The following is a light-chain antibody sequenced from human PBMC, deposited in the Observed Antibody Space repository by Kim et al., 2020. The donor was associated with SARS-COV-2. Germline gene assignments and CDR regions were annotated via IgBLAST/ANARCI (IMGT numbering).Light chain of an antibody. CDR2: GNS. V-gene: IGLV1-40*01. CDR3: QSYDSSLSGFHVV. Sequence: ISCTGSSSNSGAGYDVHWYQQLPGTAPKLLIYGNSNRPSGVPDRFSGSKSGTSASLAITGLQAEDEADYYCQSYDSSLSGFHVVFGGGTKLTVL. CDR1: SSNSGAGYD. J-gene: IGLJ2*01.